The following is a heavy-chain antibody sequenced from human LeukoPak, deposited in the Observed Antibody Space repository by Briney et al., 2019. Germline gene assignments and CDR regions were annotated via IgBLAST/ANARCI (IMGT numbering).Heavy chain of an antibody. CDR1: GYTFTGYY. J-gene: IGHJ4*02. V-gene: IGHV1-2*02. D-gene: IGHD3-22*01. CDR3: ARVAGVGNYYDSSGYSYYFDY. Sequence: ASVKVSCKASGYTFTGYYMHWVRQAPGQGLEWMGWINPNSGGTNYAQKFQGRVTMTRDTSISTAYMELSRLRSDDTAVYYCARVAGVGNYYDSSGYSYYFDYWGQGTLVTVSS. CDR2: INPNSGGT.